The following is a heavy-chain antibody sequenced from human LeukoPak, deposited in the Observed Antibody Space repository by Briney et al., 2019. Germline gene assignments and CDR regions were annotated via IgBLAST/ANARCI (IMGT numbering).Heavy chain of an antibody. CDR3: ARQLYSSGWSFWFDP. CDR2: FFYTGNT. V-gene: IGHV4-59*01. CDR1: GGAITSYS. Sequence: PSETLSLTCAVSGGAITSYSWSWVRQSPGKGLGWVGSFFYTGNTNYNPSLESRATLSVETCKNPSSLRLSSVTPADTAVYYCARQLYSSGWSFWFDPSGQGTLVIVS. J-gene: IGHJ5*02. D-gene: IGHD6-19*01.